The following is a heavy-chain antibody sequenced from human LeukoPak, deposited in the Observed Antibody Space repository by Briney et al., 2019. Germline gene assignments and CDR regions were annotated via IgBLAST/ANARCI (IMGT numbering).Heavy chain of an antibody. V-gene: IGHV3-11*05. J-gene: IGHJ4*02. CDR3: VRARFSTFVYY. Sequence: GGSLRLSCAASGFTFKDFYMSWVRQAPGKGLEWVSYINHLGSQADYADSVKGRFTISRDNAKNSLSLQMNNLSVDDTAVYYCVRARFSTFVYYWGQGTLVTVSS. CDR1: GFTFKDFY. CDR2: INHLGSQA. D-gene: IGHD3-3*01.